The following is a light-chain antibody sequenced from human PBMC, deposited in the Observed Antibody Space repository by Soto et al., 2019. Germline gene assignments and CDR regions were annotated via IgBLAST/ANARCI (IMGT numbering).Light chain of an antibody. V-gene: IGKV1-5*01. J-gene: IGKJ4*01. CDR3: QQYSSYSLPT. Sequence: HMTQSPSILSASVGDSFTLTWRASQSVSRWLAWYQQKPGKAPKLLIYYASSLNSGVPSRFSGSQSGTEFTLTITSLLPDDFATYFCQQYSSYSLPTFGGGTKVDIK. CDR2: YAS. CDR1: QSVSRW.